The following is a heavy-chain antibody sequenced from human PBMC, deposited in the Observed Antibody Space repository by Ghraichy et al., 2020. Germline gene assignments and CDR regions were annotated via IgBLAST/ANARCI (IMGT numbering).Heavy chain of an antibody. D-gene: IGHD1-7*01. CDR2: ITSGSKNI. CDR1: GFTFSPYS. CDR3: ARGDGAGPTDFFDY. Sequence: GGSLRLSCAASGFTFSPYSMNWVRQALGKGLEWVSLITSGSKNIYYADSVKGRFTFSRDNAKNSLYLQMNSLRAEDTAVYYCARGDGAGPTDFFDYWGQGALVIVSS. J-gene: IGHJ4*02. V-gene: IGHV3-21*01.